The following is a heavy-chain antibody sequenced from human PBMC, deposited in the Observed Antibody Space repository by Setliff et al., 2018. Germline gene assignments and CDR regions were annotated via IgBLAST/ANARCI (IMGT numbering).Heavy chain of an antibody. CDR3: ARGRNVAARLLDS. Sequence: SETLSLTCAASGGSFSDYYWTWIRQPPGKGLEWIGEINHSGNTNSKPSLKSRVTITVNPSKNQFSLKLISMSAADTAVYYCARGRNVAARLLDSWGQGTLVTVSS. V-gene: IGHV4-34*01. CDR2: INHSGNT. D-gene: IGHD6-6*01. CDR1: GGSFSDYY. J-gene: IGHJ4*02.